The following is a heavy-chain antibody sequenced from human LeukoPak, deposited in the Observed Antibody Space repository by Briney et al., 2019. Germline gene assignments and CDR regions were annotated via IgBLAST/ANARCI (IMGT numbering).Heavy chain of an antibody. Sequence: SETLSLTCTASGGSISGSSYSWGWIRQPPGKGLEWIGYIYYSGSTNYNPSLKSRVTISVDTSKNQFSLKLSSVTAADTAVYYCARFDPRRTHQTYYDILTGRTNDAFDIWGQGTMVTVSS. CDR3: ARFDPRRTHQTYYDILTGRTNDAFDI. J-gene: IGHJ3*02. CDR2: IYYSGST. V-gene: IGHV4-61*05. D-gene: IGHD3-9*01. CDR1: GGSISGSSYS.